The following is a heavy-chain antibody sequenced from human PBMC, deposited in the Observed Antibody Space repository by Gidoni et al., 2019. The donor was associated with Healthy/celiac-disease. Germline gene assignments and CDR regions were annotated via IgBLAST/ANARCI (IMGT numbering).Heavy chain of an antibody. Sequence: EVQLVESGGGLVQPGGSLRLSCAASGFTFSSYWMHWVRQAPGKGLVWVSRINSDGSSTSYADSVKGRFTISRDNAKNTLYLQMNSRRAEDTAVYYCARGTVYYDSSGYYYVSLDYFDYWGQGTLVTVSS. V-gene: IGHV3-74*01. J-gene: IGHJ4*02. CDR1: GFTFSSYW. D-gene: IGHD3-22*01. CDR3: ARGTVYYDSSGYYYVSLDYFDY. CDR2: INSDGSST.